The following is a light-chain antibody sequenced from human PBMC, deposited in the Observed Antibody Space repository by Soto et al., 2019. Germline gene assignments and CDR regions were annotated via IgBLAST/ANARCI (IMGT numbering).Light chain of an antibody. J-gene: IGKJ4*01. CDR1: QSVSTS. CDR3: QQYNNWPLLT. Sequence: EVVMTQSPATLTVSPGERATLSCRASQSVSTSLAWYQHKPGQAPRLLIFGAFARATGIPARFSGGGSGTEFTLTITSLQSEDLAVYYCQQYNNWPLLTFGGGTKVEI. CDR2: GAF. V-gene: IGKV3D-15*01.